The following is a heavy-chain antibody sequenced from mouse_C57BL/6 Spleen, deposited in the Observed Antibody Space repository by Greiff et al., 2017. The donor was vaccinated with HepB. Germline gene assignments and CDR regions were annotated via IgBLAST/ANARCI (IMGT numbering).Heavy chain of an antibody. CDR2: ISSGSSTI. V-gene: IGHV5-17*01. J-gene: IGHJ4*01. CDR3: ARGGWLLRWAMDY. D-gene: IGHD2-3*01. Sequence: DVHLVESGGGLVKPGGSLKLSCAASGFTFSDYGMHWVRQAPEKGLEWVAYISSGSSTIYYADTVKGRFTISRDNAKNTLFLQMTSLRSEDTAMYYCARGGWLLRWAMDYWGQGTSVTVSS. CDR1: GFTFSDYG.